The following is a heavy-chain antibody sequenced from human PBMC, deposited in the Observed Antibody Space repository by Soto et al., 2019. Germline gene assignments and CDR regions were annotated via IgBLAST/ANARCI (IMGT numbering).Heavy chain of an antibody. Sequence: AESLRISCSTSGYRFTSYWIAWVLQMPGKGLECMGIIFPSDSDTRYSPSFQGQVTISADRSTSTVFLQWASLKASDTAVYFCARKDKSGYLNWFDPWGQGTLFTVSS. D-gene: IGHD3-22*01. CDR2: IFPSDSDT. CDR1: GYRFTSYW. V-gene: IGHV5-51*01. CDR3: ARKDKSGYLNWFDP. J-gene: IGHJ5*02.